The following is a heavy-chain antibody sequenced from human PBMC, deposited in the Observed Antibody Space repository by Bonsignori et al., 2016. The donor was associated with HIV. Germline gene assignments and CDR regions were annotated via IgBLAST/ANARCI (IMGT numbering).Heavy chain of an antibody. CDR2: IYYSGST. Sequence: RQAPGKGLEWIGYIYYSGSTNYNPSLKSRVTISVDTSKNQFSLKLSSVTAADTAVYYCAREGYYYDSSGYYHEGYYYYYMDVWGKGTTVTVSS. J-gene: IGHJ6*03. D-gene: IGHD3-22*01. V-gene: IGHV4-59*01. CDR3: AREGYYYDSSGYYHEGYYYYYMDV.